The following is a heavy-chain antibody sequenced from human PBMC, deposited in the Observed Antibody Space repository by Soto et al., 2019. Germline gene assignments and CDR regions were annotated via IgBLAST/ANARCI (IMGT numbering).Heavy chain of an antibody. V-gene: IGHV4-59*01. D-gene: IGHD3-3*01. Sequence: QVQLQESGPGLVKPSETLSLTCTVSGGSISSYYWSWIRQPPGKGLEWIGYIYYSGSTNYNPSLKSRVTISVDTSKNQFSLKLSSVTAADTAAYYCARDAGTYYDFWSGYTIYGMDVWGQGTTVTVSS. CDR2: IYYSGST. CDR1: GGSISSYY. J-gene: IGHJ6*02. CDR3: ARDAGTYYDFWSGYTIYGMDV.